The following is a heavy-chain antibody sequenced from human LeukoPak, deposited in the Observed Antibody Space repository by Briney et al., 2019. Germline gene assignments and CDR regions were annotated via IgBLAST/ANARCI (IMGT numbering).Heavy chain of an antibody. CDR3: ARDLGYSSGWYGGSYFDY. J-gene: IGHJ4*02. Sequence: SETLSLTCTVSGYSISSGYYWGWIRQPPGKGLEWIGSIYHSGSTYYNPSLKSRVTISVDTSKNQFSLKLSSVTAADTAVYYCARDLGYSSGWYGGSYFDYWGQGTLVTVPS. D-gene: IGHD6-19*01. CDR1: GYSISSGYY. V-gene: IGHV4-38-2*02. CDR2: IYHSGST.